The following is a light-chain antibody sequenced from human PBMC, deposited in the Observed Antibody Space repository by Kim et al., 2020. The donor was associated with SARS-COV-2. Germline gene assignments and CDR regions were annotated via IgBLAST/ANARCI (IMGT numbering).Light chain of an antibody. CDR2: DVS. J-gene: IGLJ3*02. Sequence: GQSITISCTGTSSDVGSYNYVSWYQQHPGKAPKLMIDDVSNRPSGVSNRFSGSKSGNTASLTISGLQAEDEADYYCSSYTSSSSWVFGGGTKLTVL. CDR1: SSDVGSYNY. V-gene: IGLV2-14*03. CDR3: SSYTSSSSWV.